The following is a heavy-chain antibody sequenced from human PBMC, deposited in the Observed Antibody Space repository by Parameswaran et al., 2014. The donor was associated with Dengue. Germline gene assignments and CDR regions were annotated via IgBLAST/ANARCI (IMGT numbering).Heavy chain of an antibody. J-gene: IGHJ5*02. D-gene: IGHD6-19*01. V-gene: IGHV3-48*03. Sequence: VRQMPGKGLEWVSYISSSGSTIYYADSVKGRFTISRDNAKNSLYLQMNSLRAEDTAVYYCARESSGWYDHWFDPWGQGTLVTVSS. CDR3: ARESSGWYDHWFDP. CDR2: ISSSGSTI.